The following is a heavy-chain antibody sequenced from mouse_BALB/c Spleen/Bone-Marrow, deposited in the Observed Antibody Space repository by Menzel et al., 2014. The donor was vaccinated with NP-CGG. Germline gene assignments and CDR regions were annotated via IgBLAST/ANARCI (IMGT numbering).Heavy chain of an antibody. CDR2: INPSSGYT. CDR3: ARAAYYRYDEGAWFAY. V-gene: IGHV1-4*01. CDR1: GYTFTSYT. Sequence: QVQLKQSGAELARPGASVKMSCKASGYTFTSYTMHWVKRRPGQGLEWIGYINPSSGYTNYNQKFKDKATLTADKSSSAANMQLSSLTSEDSAVYYCARAAYYRYDEGAWFAYWGQGTLVTVSA. D-gene: IGHD2-14*01. J-gene: IGHJ3*01.